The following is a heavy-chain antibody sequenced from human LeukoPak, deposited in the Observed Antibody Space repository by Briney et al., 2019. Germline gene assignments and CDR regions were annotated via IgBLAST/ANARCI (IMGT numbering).Heavy chain of an antibody. D-gene: IGHD3-22*01. CDR1: GFTVSSNS. J-gene: IGHJ4*02. CDR2: IYTSGST. V-gene: IGHV4-4*07. Sequence: GSLRLSCTVSGFTVSSNSMSWVRQAPGKGLEWIGRIYTSGSTNYNPSLKSRVTMSVDTSKNQFSLKLSSVTAADTAVYYCARDLGPPYYYDSSGLFDYWGQGTLVTVSS. CDR3: ARDLGPPYYYDSSGLFDY.